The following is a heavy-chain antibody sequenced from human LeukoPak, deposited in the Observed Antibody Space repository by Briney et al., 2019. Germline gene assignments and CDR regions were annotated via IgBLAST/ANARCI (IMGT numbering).Heavy chain of an antibody. CDR2: ISSNGGST. V-gene: IGHV3-64*01. J-gene: IGHJ4*02. Sequence: GGSLRLSCAASGFTFSSYAMHWVRQAPGKGLEYVSAISSNGGSTYYANSVKGRFTISRDNSKNTLYLQMGSLRAEDMAVYYCARDAQPMVRGEVTYYFGYWGQGTLVTVSS. D-gene: IGHD3-10*01. CDR3: ARDAQPMVRGEVTYYFGY. CDR1: GFTFSSYA.